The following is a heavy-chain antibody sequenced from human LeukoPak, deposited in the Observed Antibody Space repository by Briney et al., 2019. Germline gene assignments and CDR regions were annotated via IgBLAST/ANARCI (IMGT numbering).Heavy chain of an antibody. V-gene: IGHV4-4*07. CDR1: GGSISSYY. Sequence: PSETLSLTCTVSGGSISSYYWSWIRQPAGKGLEWIGRIYTSGSTNYNPSLKSRVTMSVDTSKNQFSLKLSSVTAADTAVYYCAREYYYDSSGCYDYWGQGTLVTASS. J-gene: IGHJ4*02. CDR3: AREYYYDSSGCYDY. D-gene: IGHD3-22*01. CDR2: IYTSGST.